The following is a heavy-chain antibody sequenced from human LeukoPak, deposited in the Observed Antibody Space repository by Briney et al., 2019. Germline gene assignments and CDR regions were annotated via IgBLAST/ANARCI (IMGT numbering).Heavy chain of an antibody. CDR2: VHPSESP. J-gene: IGHJ5*02. Sequence: SETLSLTCAVSGGSISNSNWWSWVRQPPGEGLEWLGEVHPSESPNYNSSLKNRVTMLLDKSKNQFSLELTSVTAADTAVYYCAKESYQLLIGNWFDPWGQGTLVTVSS. V-gene: IGHV4-4*02. D-gene: IGHD2-2*01. CDR1: GGSISNSNW. CDR3: AKESYQLLIGNWFDP.